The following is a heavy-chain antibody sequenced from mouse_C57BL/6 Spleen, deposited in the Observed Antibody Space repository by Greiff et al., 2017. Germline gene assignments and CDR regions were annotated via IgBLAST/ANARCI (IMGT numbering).Heavy chain of an antibody. V-gene: IGHV5-6*02. J-gene: IGHJ2*01. D-gene: IGHD2-2*01. CDR3: ARHDGYDTFAY. Sequence: DVKLVESGGDLVKPGGSLKLSCAASGFTFSSYGMSWVRQTPDKRLEWVATIRSGGSYTYYPDSVKGRFTISRDNAKNTLYLQMSSLKSEDTAMYYCARHDGYDTFAYWGQGTTLTVSS. CDR2: IRSGGSYT. CDR1: GFTFSSYG.